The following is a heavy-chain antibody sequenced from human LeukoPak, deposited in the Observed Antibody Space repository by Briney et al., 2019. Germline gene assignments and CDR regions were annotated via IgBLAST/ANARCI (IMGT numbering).Heavy chain of an antibody. CDR3: ARDQGGRGVTIFVFDY. Sequence: PSETLSLTCTVSGGSISSYYWSWIRQPAGKGLEWIGRIYTSGSTNYNPSLKSRVTMSVDTSKNQFSLKLSSVTAADTAVYYCARDQGGRGVTIFVFDYWGQGTLVTVSS. J-gene: IGHJ4*02. CDR1: GGSISSYY. V-gene: IGHV4-4*07. CDR2: IYTSGST. D-gene: IGHD3-10*01.